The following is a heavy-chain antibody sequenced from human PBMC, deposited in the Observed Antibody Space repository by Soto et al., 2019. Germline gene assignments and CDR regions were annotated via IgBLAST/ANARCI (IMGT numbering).Heavy chain of an antibody. CDR1: GFTFSSYS. J-gene: IGHJ4*01. D-gene: IGHD6-19*01. Sequence: EVQLVESGGGLVKPGGSLRLSCAASGFTFSSYSMNWVRQAPGKGLEWVSSISSSSSYIYYADSVKGRFTISRDNAKNSLYLQMNSLRAEDTALYYWARDRGIAVSFDYWGHGTLVTVSS. V-gene: IGHV3-21*01. CDR3: ARDRGIAVSFDY. CDR2: ISSSSSYI.